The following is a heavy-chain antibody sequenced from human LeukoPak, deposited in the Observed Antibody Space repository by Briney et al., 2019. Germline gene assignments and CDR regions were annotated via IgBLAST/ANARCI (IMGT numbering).Heavy chain of an antibody. D-gene: IGHD3-22*01. J-gene: IGHJ5*02. CDR3: ARVNGPNSGYYYTLDL. CDR1: GLTFRNYA. Sequence: PGGSLRLSCAASGLTFRNYAMHRVRQAPGGRLEWVAVIWFDGTEKYYAASVMGRFTISRDSSESTLYLQMNGLRTEDTAVYYCARVNGPNSGYYYTLDLWGQGTPVTVSS. CDR2: IWFDGTEK. V-gene: IGHV3-33*01.